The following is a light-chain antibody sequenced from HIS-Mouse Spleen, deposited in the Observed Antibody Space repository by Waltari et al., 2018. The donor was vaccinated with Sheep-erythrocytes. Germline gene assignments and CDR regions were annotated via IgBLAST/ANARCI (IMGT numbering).Light chain of an antibody. CDR2: DVS. J-gene: IGLJ3*02. CDR1: SSDVGGYNY. Sequence: QSALTQPRSVSGSPGQSFTISCTGTSSDVGGYNYVSWYQQHPVKAPKLMIYDVSKRPSGVPDRFSGSKSGNTASLTISGLQAEDEADYYCCSYAGSYTWVFGGGTKLTVL. V-gene: IGLV2-11*01. CDR3: CSYAGSYTWV.